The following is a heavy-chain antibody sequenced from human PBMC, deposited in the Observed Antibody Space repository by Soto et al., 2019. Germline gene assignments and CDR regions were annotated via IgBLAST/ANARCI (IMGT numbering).Heavy chain of an antibody. Sequence: GGSLRLSCAASGFTFSSYWMHWVRQVPGKGLVWVSRINNDRSHTSYADSVKGRFTISRDNARNTLYLEMNSLTVEDTAVYYCVGDGNCITTNCYGNWFDSWCQGTRVTVSS. CDR1: GFTFSSYW. J-gene: IGHJ5*01. CDR3: VGDGNCITTNCYGNWFDS. D-gene: IGHD2-2*03. V-gene: IGHV3-74*01. CDR2: INNDRSHT.